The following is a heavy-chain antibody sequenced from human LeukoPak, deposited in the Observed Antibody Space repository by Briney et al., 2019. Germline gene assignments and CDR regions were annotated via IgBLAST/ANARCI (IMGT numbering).Heavy chain of an antibody. CDR3: ARTVTNHGNFDY. D-gene: IGHD4-17*01. CDR1: GFTFGSYG. J-gene: IGHJ4*02. CDR2: IWYDGSNK. Sequence: GGSLRLSCAASGFTFGSYGMHWVRQVPGKGLEWVAVIWYDGSNKYYADSVKGRFTISRDNSKNTLYLQMNSLRAEDTGVYYCARTVTNHGNFDYWGQGTLVTVSS. V-gene: IGHV3-33*01.